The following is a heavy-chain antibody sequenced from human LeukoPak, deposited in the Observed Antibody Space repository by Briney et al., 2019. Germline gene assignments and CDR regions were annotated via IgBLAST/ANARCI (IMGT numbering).Heavy chain of an antibody. Sequence: AGGSLRLSCAASGFTFSDYYMSWIRQAPGKGLEWVSYISSSGSSIYYADSVKGRFTVSRDNTKNSLYLQMNSLGAEDTAVYYCARVSRVTALKNWFDPWGQGTLVTVSS. J-gene: IGHJ5*02. D-gene: IGHD2-21*02. CDR1: GFTFSDYY. CDR3: ARVSRVTALKNWFDP. CDR2: ISSSGSSI. V-gene: IGHV3-11*04.